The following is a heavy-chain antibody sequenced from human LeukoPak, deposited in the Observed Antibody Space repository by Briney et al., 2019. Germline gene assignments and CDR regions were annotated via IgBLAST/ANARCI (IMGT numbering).Heavy chain of an antibody. V-gene: IGHV1-46*01. Sequence: GASVKVSCKASGYTFTSYYMHWVRQAPGQGLEWMVIINPSGGSTSYAQKFQGRVTMTRDTSTSTVYMELSSLRSEDTAVYYCARVRYSYGAYYYGMDVWGQGTTVTVSS. D-gene: IGHD5-18*01. CDR1: GYTFTSYY. J-gene: IGHJ6*02. CDR2: INPSGGST. CDR3: ARVRYSYGAYYYGMDV.